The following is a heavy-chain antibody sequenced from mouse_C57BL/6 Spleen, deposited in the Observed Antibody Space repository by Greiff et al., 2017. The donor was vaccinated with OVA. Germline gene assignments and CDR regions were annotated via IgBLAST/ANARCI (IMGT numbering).Heavy chain of an antibody. Sequence: EVQLVESGGGLVKPGGSLKLSCAASGFTFSSYAMSWVRQTPEKRLEWVATISDGGSYTYYPDNVKGRFTISRDNAKNNLYQQMSHLKTEDTATYYCARGGSPDYTAMDYWGQGTSVTVSS. CDR1: GFTFSSYA. J-gene: IGHJ4*01. CDR3: ARGGSPDYTAMDY. V-gene: IGHV5-4*01. CDR2: ISDGGSYT.